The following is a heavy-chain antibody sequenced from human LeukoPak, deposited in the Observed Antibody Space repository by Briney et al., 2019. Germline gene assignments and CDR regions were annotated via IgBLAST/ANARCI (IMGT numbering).Heavy chain of an antibody. CDR2: VFYSGVT. CDR3: ARNNVDVVGARIYDYYGLDV. J-gene: IGHJ6*02. CDR1: GGSLSLYY. V-gene: IGHV4-59*01. Sequence: ASETLSLTCSVSGGSLSLYYWSWLRQPPGKGLEWIGYVFYSGVTYYNPSLKSRVTISVNSSENQFSLKLRSVTPADTAIYFCARNNVDVVGARIYDYYGLDVWGRGTTVTVS. D-gene: IGHD2-2*03.